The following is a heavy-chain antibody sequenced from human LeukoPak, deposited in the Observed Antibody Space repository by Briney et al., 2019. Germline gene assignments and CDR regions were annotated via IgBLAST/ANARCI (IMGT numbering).Heavy chain of an antibody. J-gene: IGHJ3*02. D-gene: IGHD3-22*01. Sequence: GGSLRLSCAASGFTFSSYGMSWVRQAPGKGLEWVSGINWNGGSTGYADSVKGRFTISRDNAKNSLYLQMNSLRAEDTALYYCARGSYYYDSSGYLRDAFDIWGQGTMVTVSS. CDR3: ARGSYYYDSSGYLRDAFDI. CDR2: INWNGGST. CDR1: GFTFSSYG. V-gene: IGHV3-20*04.